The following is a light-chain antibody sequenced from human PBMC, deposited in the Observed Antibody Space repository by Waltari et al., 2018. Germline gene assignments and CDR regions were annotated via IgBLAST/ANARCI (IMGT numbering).Light chain of an antibody. CDR3: QQRTDWPRT. V-gene: IGKV3-11*01. Sequence: PGARAPLSCRASQSVNGYLSWYQQKPGQAPRRLIYDTSNRATGIPARFSGSGSGTDFTLNISSLEPEDFAVYYCQQRTDWPRTFGQGTKVEIK. J-gene: IGKJ1*01. CDR1: QSVNGY. CDR2: DTS.